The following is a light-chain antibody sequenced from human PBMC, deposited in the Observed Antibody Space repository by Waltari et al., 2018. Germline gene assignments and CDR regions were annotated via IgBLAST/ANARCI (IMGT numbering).Light chain of an antibody. Sequence: EILLTQSPGTLSLSPGERDSLSCRASQSISKYLAWYQQKPGQAPRILIYDASNRATGIPDSFSGSGYGTDFSLTISRLEPEDYAVYYCQKYGSLPATFGRGTKVEIK. V-gene: IGKV3-20*01. J-gene: IGKJ1*01. CDR3: QKYGSLPAT. CDR2: DAS. CDR1: QSISKY.